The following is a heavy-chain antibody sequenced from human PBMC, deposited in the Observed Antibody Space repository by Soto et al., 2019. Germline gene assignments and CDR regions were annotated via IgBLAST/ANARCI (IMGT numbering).Heavy chain of an antibody. J-gene: IGHJ3*02. D-gene: IGHD6-19*01. CDR2: ISGSGGST. CDR1: GFTFASYA. V-gene: IGHV3-23*01. CDR3: AKQREYSSGWYGAFDI. Sequence: GGSLRLSCAASGFTFASYAMSWVRQAPGKGLEWVSLISGSGGSTYYADSVKGRFTISRDDSKNAVYLQMDSLRAEDTAVYYCAKQREYSSGWYGAFDIWGQGTMVTVSS.